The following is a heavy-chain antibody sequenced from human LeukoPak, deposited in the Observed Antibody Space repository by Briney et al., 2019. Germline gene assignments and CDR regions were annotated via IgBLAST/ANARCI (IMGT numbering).Heavy chain of an antibody. D-gene: IGHD2-8*01. CDR1: GSTFTNYY. Sequence: ASVKVSCKASGSTFTNYYIHWVRPAPGQGLEWMGIINPSGSSTSSAQKYQGRVTMTRDTSTSTVYMELSILRSEDTAVYYCAGGTTNTKGAFDMWGQGTMITVSS. V-gene: IGHV1-46*01. J-gene: IGHJ3*02. CDR2: INPSGSST. CDR3: AGGTTNTKGAFDM.